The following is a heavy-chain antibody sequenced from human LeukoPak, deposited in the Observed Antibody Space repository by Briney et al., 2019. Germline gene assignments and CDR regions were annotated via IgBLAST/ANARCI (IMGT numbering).Heavy chain of an antibody. CDR2: ISGSGGST. V-gene: IGHV3-23*01. D-gene: IGHD1-20*01. CDR3: AKDRLYNWNFFDY. J-gene: IGHJ4*02. Sequence: PGASLRLSCAASGFTFSSYAMSWVRQAPGKGLEWVSAISGSGGSTYYADSVKGRFTISRDNSKNTLYLQMNSLRAKDTAVYYCAKDRLYNWNFFDYWGQGTLVTVSS. CDR1: GFTFSSYA.